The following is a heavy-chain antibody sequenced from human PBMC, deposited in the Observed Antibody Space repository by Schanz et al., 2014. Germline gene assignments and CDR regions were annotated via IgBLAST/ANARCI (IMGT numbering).Heavy chain of an antibody. D-gene: IGHD2-15*01. Sequence: QVQLVQSGAEVKKPGASVRVSCKASGYTFTTYAMSWVRQAPGQGLEWVGWISVYNHNKEYDQKFQGRVTMTTDTSTSTAYMALTDLRSDDTAVCYCAKGMGYCSGGTCYDYYYYGLDVWGQGTTVTVSS. CDR1: GYTFTTYA. J-gene: IGHJ6*02. CDR3: AKGMGYCSGGTCYDYYYYGLDV. CDR2: ISVYNHNK. V-gene: IGHV1-18*01.